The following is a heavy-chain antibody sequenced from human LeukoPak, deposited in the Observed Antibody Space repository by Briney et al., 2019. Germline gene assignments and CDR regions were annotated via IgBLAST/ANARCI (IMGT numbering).Heavy chain of an antibody. CDR1: GYAFTGYY. CDR3: ARDSRSSSSLRYWFDP. J-gene: IGHJ5*02. CDR2: INPNSGGT. V-gene: IGHV1-2*02. D-gene: IGHD6-6*01. Sequence: ASVKVSCKASGYAFTGYYMHWVRQAPGQGLEWMGWINPNSGGTNYAQKFQGRVTMTRDTSISTAYMELSRLRSDDTAVYYCARDSRSSSSLRYWFDPWGQGTLVTVSS.